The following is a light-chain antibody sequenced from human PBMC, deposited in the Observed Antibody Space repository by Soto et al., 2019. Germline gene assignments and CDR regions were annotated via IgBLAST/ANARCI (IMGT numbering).Light chain of an antibody. J-gene: IGKJ4*01. V-gene: IGKV3-20*01. CDR2: AAS. Sequence: EIVLTQSPGTLSLSPGERATLSCRASQSVSRSYLAWYQQKPGQAPRLLIYAASIRATGIPDRFSGSGSGTDFTLTISRLEPEDFAVYSCQQYGSSPLTCGGGTVVEIK. CDR1: QSVSRSY. CDR3: QQYGSSPLT.